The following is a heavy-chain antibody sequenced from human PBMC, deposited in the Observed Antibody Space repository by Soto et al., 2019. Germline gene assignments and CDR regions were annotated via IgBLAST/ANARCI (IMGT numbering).Heavy chain of an antibody. D-gene: IGHD3-22*01. V-gene: IGHV4-59*01. J-gene: IGHJ4*01. CDR1: GGSIISYY. CDR3: AIGGGYYGSSGYYGGHYFDY. CDR2: IYDSGST. Sequence: QVQLQESGPGLVKPSETLSLTCTVSGGSIISYYWSWIRQPPGKGLEWIGYIYDSGSTSYNPALKGRVTISLDTAKNQFSLNLSSVTAADTAVYYCAIGGGYYGSSGYYGGHYFDYWGPGTPVTVSS.